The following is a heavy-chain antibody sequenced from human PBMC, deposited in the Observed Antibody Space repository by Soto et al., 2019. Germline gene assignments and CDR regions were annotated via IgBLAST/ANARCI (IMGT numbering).Heavy chain of an antibody. J-gene: IGHJ6*02. CDR3: VKDRDSNSWPSRDV. CDR2: ISPNSGNT. V-gene: IGHV1-18*01. CDR1: GYTFTRNG. D-gene: IGHD3-22*01. Sequence: QVHLVQSGAEVKKPGASVNVSCKTSGYTFTRNGISWVRQAPGQGLEWMGWISPNSGNTKYAQKLRGRVIITTDKSTSTAYMELRSLRSDNTAVYYCVKDRDSNSWPSRDVWGPGTTVTVSS.